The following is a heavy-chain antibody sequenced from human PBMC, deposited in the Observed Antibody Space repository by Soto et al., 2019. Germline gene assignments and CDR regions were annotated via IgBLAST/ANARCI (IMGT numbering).Heavy chain of an antibody. CDR1: GFTFSSYG. CDR3: AKPEEVGFGEFRFAFDI. Sequence: GSLSLSCAASGFTFSSYGMHWVRQAPGKGLEWVAVISYDGSNKYYADSVKGRFTISRDNSKNTLYLQMNSLRAEDTAVYYCAKPEEVGFGEFRFAFDIWGQGTMVTVSS. D-gene: IGHD3-10*01. J-gene: IGHJ3*02. CDR2: ISYDGSNK. V-gene: IGHV3-30*18.